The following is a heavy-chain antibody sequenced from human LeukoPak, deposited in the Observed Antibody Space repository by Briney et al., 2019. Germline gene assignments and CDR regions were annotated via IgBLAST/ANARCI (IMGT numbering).Heavy chain of an antibody. Sequence: GGSLRLSCAASGFTFSSYSINWVRQAPGKGLEWVSCVSSTSSFIYYADSVKGRFTISRDNAKNSLYLRMNSLRAEDTAVYYCATIDMVTFNSWGQGTLVTVSS. CDR1: GFTFSSYS. CDR2: VSSTSSFI. J-gene: IGHJ4*02. V-gene: IGHV3-21*01. D-gene: IGHD5-18*01. CDR3: ATIDMVTFNS.